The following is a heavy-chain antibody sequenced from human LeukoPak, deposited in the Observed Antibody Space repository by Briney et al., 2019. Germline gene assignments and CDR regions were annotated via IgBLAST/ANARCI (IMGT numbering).Heavy chain of an antibody. CDR3: ARVTCGGDCSTWFYFDY. D-gene: IGHD2-21*02. Sequence: PGGSLRLSCAASGFTFSDYYMSWIRHAPGKGLEWVSYISSSSSYTNYADSVKGRFTISRDNAKNSLYLQMNSLRAEDTAVYYCARVTCGGDCSTWFYFDYWGQGTLVTVSS. J-gene: IGHJ4*02. V-gene: IGHV3-11*05. CDR2: ISSSSSYT. CDR1: GFTFSDYY.